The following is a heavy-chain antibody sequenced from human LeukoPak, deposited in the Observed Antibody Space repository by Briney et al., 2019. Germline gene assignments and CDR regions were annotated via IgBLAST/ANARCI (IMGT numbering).Heavy chain of an antibody. Sequence: ASVKVSCKVSGYTLTELSMHWVRQAPGKGLEWMGGFDPEDGETIYAQKFQGRATMTTDTSTSTAYMELRSLRSDDTAVYYCARLPVLRDAFDIWGQGTMVTVSS. CDR1: GYTLTELS. CDR3: ARLPVLRDAFDI. J-gene: IGHJ3*02. D-gene: IGHD1-1*01. CDR2: FDPEDGET. V-gene: IGHV1-24*01.